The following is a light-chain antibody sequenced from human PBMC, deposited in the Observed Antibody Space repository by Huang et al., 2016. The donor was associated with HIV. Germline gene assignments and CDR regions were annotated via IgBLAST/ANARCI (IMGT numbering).Light chain of an antibody. J-gene: IGKJ5*01. CDR2: DAS. V-gene: IGKV3-11*01. Sequence: ETVLTQSPATLSLSPGERATLSCMASQSVNSYLAWYQQKPGQTPRPLIYDASNRATGIPARFSGSGSGTDFTLTISSLEPEDFAVYYCQQRKYWPPITFGQGTRLEMK. CDR3: QQRKYWPPIT. CDR1: QSVNSY.